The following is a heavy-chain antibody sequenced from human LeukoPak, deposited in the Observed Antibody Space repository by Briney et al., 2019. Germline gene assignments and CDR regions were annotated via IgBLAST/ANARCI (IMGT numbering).Heavy chain of an antibody. CDR3: ARDAGYSYGFRGWFDP. CDR1: GGSISSDY. J-gene: IGHJ5*02. D-gene: IGHD5-18*01. CDR2: IYYSGST. V-gene: IGHV4-59*01. Sequence: SETLSLTCTVSGGSISSDYWSWIRQPPGKGLEWIGYIYYSGSTNYNPSLKSRVTISVDTSKNQFSLKLSSVTAADTAVYYCARDAGYSYGFRGWFDPWGQGTLVTVSS.